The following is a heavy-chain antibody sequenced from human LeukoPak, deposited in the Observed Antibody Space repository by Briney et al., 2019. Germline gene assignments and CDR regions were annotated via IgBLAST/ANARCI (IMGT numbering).Heavy chain of an antibody. Sequence: GGSLRLSCAISGFTSTTAWMTWVRQAPGKGLEWVADIRQDGSDKYYVDSVKGRFIISRDNAKKSVSLHMNDLRVEDTAVYYCVVYKYILSWSAFDFWGRGTMVTVSS. V-gene: IGHV3-7*01. J-gene: IGHJ3*01. CDR1: GFTSTTAW. CDR2: IRQDGSDK. D-gene: IGHD6-13*01. CDR3: VVYKYILSWSAFDF.